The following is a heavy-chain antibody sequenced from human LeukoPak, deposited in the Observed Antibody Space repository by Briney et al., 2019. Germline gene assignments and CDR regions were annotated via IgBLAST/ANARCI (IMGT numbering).Heavy chain of an antibody. D-gene: IGHD5-18*01. Sequence: ASVKVSCKASGGTFSSDAITWVRQAPGQGLEWMGWINPNSGGTNYAQKFQGRVTMTRDTSISTAYMELSSLRSEDTAVYYCARILNANFGRGYSYGYGYWGQGTLVTVSS. CDR3: ARILNANFGRGYSYGYGY. J-gene: IGHJ4*02. CDR1: GGTFSSDA. V-gene: IGHV1-2*02. CDR2: INPNSGGT.